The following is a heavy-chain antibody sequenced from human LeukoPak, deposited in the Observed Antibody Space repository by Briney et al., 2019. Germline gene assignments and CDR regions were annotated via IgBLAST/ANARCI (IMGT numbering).Heavy chain of an antibody. D-gene: IGHD6-6*01. V-gene: IGHV3-7*01. Sequence: GGSLRLSCAASGFTFSSYWMRWVRQAQGKGLEWVANIKKDGSEKHYVDSVKGRFTISRDNAKKSLFLHMNSLRVEDTAVYYCARGSEYTSSTNYYFDYWGQGTLVTVSS. J-gene: IGHJ4*02. CDR3: ARGSEYTSSTNYYFDY. CDR1: GFTFSSYW. CDR2: IKKDGSEK.